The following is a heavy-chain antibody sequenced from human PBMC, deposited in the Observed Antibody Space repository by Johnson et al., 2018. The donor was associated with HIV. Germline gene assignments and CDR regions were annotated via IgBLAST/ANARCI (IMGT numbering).Heavy chain of an antibody. CDR1: EFSFSDYG. V-gene: IGHV3-30*18. J-gene: IGHJ3*02. CDR2: ISFDGHNE. Sequence: QVQLVESGGVVVQPGGSLRLSCAASEFSFSDYGMHWVRQAPGKGLEWVAVISFDGHNEYYADSVKGRFTISRDDSKNTLYLQMNSLRGEDTAVYYCAKTVIVVVPAARGDAFDIWGQGTMVTVSS. CDR3: AKTVIVVVPAARGDAFDI. D-gene: IGHD2-2*01.